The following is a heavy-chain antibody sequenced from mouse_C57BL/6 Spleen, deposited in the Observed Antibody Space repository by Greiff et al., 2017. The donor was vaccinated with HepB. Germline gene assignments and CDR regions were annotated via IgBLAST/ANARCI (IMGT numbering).Heavy chain of an antibody. V-gene: IGHV1-26*01. D-gene: IGHD2-1*01. J-gene: IGHJ2*01. CDR2: INPNNGGT. CDR1: GYTFTDYY. Sequence: EVQLQQSGPELVKPGASVKISCKASGYTFTDYYMNWVKQSHGKSLEWIGDINPNNGGTSYNQKFKGKATLTVDKSSSTAYMELRSLTSEDSAVYYCAPGNLGLDYWGQGTTLTVSS. CDR3: APGNLGLDY.